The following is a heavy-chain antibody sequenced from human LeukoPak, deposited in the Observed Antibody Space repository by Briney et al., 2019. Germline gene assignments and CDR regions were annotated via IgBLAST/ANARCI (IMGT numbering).Heavy chain of an antibody. J-gene: IGHJ4*02. V-gene: IGHV3-64*01. CDR3: ARIPGYCSGGSCYYYFDY. D-gene: IGHD2-15*01. Sequence: GGSLRLSCAASGFTFSNYAMHWVRQAPGKGLEYVSAISSNGGTTYYANSVKGRFTISRDNSKNTLYLQMGSLRAEDMAVYYCARIPGYCSGGSCYYYFDYWGQGTLVTVSS. CDR2: ISSNGGTT. CDR1: GFTFSNYA.